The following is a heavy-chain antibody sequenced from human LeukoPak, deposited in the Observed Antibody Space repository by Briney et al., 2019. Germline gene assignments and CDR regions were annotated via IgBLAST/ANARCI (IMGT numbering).Heavy chain of an antibody. Sequence: ASVKVSCKASGYTFTSYGISWVRQAPGQGLEWMGWISAYNGNTNYAQKLQGRVTMTTDTSTSTAYMELRSLRSDDTAVYYCARHRYSSSPNWFDPWGQGTLVTVSS. D-gene: IGHD6-13*01. CDR3: ARHRYSSSPNWFDP. J-gene: IGHJ5*02. CDR2: ISAYNGNT. V-gene: IGHV1-18*01. CDR1: GYTFTSYG.